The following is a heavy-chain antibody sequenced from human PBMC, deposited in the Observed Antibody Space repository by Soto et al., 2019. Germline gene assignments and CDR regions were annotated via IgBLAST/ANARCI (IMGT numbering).Heavy chain of an antibody. Sequence: QISLKESGTTLVKPTQTLKLTCSFSGFSLTTDGEGVGWVRQPPGEALEWLALMYWDDDERYSPSLKTRLTITKDPSKNQVVLIMTNMDPVDTATYYCAHSRNLITEDAQVGDFDYWGQGTLVTVSS. CDR3: AHSRNLITEDAQVGDFDY. D-gene: IGHD3-10*01. J-gene: IGHJ4*02. CDR2: MYWDDDE. V-gene: IGHV2-5*02. CDR1: GFSLTTDGEG.